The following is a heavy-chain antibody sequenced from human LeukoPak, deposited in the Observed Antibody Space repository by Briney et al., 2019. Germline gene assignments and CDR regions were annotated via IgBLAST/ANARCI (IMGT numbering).Heavy chain of an antibody. CDR1: GYSVSSGYY. V-gene: IGHV4-38-2*02. CDR2: MYHSGDT. D-gene: IGHD3-10*01. J-gene: IGHJ3*02. Sequence: SETLSLTCTVSGYSVSSGYYWGWIRQPPGKGLEWIGSMYHSGDTYYNPSLKSRVTISVDTSKNQLSLKLSSVTAADTAMYYCARYFPSNYYGSGSYAFDIWGQGTMVTISS. CDR3: ARYFPSNYYGSGSYAFDI.